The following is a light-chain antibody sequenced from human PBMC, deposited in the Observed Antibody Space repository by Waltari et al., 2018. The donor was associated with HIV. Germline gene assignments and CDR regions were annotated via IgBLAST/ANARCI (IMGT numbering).Light chain of an antibody. V-gene: IGLV1-51*02. CDR2: ENN. CDR3: GTWDSSLSAYV. Sequence: QPVLTQPPSVSAAPGQKVTISCSGSSSNIGNKYVSWYQQLPGTAPKLLIYENNKRPSGIPDRFSGSKSGTSATLGITGLQTGDEADYCCGTWDSSLSAYVFGSGTKVTVL. CDR1: SSNIGNKY. J-gene: IGLJ1*01.